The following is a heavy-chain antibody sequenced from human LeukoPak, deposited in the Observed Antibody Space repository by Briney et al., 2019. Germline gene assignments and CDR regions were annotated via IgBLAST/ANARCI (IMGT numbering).Heavy chain of an antibody. D-gene: IGHD2-2*01. CDR2: ISGSGGST. J-gene: IGHJ4*02. V-gene: IGHV3-23*01. CDR1: GFTFSAYA. CDR3: ARRLGYCSSASCYVAPFDY. Sequence: TGGSPRLSCEASGFTFSAYAMSWVRQAPGKGLEWVSAISGSGGSTYYVDSVRGRFTISRDSSKNTLYLQMNSLRAEDTAVYYCARRLGYCSSASCYVAPFDYWGQGTLVTVSS.